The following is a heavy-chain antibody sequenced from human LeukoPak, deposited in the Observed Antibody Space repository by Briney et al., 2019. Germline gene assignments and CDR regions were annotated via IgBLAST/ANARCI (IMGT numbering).Heavy chain of an antibody. CDR2: VHHSDAS. D-gene: IGHD3-22*01. CDR3: ARVGSYDSSGYYFDY. J-gene: IGHJ4*02. CDR1: DGSINLFY. V-gene: IGHV4-59*01. Sequence: PSETLSLTCSVSDGSINLFYWSWICQTPGKGLEWIGYVHHSDASSYNPALRGRVTISMDTSENQFSLKMRSVSAADTAVYFCARVGSYDSSGYYFDYWGQGIQVTVSS.